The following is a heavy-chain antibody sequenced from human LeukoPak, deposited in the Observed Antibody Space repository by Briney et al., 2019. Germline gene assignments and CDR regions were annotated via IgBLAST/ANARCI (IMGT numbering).Heavy chain of an antibody. Sequence: SETLSLTCTVSGGSISSSSYYWGWIRQPPGKGLEWIGSIYYSGSTYYNPSLKSRVTISVDTSKNQFSLKLSSVTAADTAVYYCARADYSAWDAFDIWGQGTMVTVSS. CDR2: IYYSGST. V-gene: IGHV4-39*01. CDR1: GGSISSSSYY. J-gene: IGHJ3*02. CDR3: ARADYSAWDAFDI. D-gene: IGHD4-11*01.